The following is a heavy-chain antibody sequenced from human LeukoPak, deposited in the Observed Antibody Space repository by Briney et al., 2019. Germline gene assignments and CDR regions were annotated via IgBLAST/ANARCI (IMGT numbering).Heavy chain of an antibody. CDR3: AKVPGCSGARCYPGSYSCFDP. D-gene: IGHD2-15*01. CDR2: FSGSGGST. J-gene: IGHJ5*02. V-gene: IGHV3-23*01. CDR1: GFTFSSYA. Sequence: PGGSLRLSCAASGFTFSSYAMSWVRQAPGKGLEWVSAFSGSGGSTYYADSVKGRFTISRDNSKNTPYLQMNSLRAEDTAVYYCAKVPGCSGARCYPGSYSCFDPWGQGTLLSVSS.